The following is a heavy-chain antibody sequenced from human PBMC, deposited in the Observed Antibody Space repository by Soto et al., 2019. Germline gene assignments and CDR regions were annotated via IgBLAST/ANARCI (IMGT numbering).Heavy chain of an antibody. CDR1: GFTFSSYS. V-gene: IGHV3-21*01. CDR2: ISSSSSYI. Sequence: VQLVESGGGLVKPGGSLRLSCAASGFTFSSYSMNWVRQAPGKGLEWVSSISSSSSYIYYADSVKGRFTISRDNAKNSLYLQMNSLRAEDTAVYYCARDWAYCSGGSCYHDAFDIWGQGTMVTVSS. J-gene: IGHJ3*02. D-gene: IGHD2-15*01. CDR3: ARDWAYCSGGSCYHDAFDI.